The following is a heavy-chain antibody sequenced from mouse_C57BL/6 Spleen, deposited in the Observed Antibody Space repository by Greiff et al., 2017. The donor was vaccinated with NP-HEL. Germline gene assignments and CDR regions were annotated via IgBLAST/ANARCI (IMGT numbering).Heavy chain of an antibody. CDR1: GFTFSDYG. J-gene: IGHJ2*01. V-gene: IGHV5-17*01. D-gene: IGHD2-4*01. CDR2: ISSGSSTI. Sequence: EVMLVESGGGLVKPGGSLKLSCAASGFTFSDYGMHWVRQAPEKGLEWVAYISSGSSTIYYADTGKGRFTISRDNAKNTRFLQMTSLRSEDTAMYYCARGDYDGNYFDYWGQGTALTVSS. CDR3: ARGDYDGNYFDY.